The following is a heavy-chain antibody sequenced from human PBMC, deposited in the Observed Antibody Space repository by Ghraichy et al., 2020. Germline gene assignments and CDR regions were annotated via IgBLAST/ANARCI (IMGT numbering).Heavy chain of an antibody. J-gene: IGHJ6*02. CDR3: AREGGCSSTNCYDGMDV. Sequence: GGSLRLSCAASGFTFSTYDMHWVRQAPGKGLEWVSAIGTAGDTFYAGSVKGRFTISRENGKSSLYLQMNSLRAGDTAVYYCAREGGCSSTNCYDGMDVWGHGSTVTFSS. V-gene: IGHV3-13*01. CDR1: GFTFSTYD. D-gene: IGHD2-2*01. CDR2: IGTAGDT.